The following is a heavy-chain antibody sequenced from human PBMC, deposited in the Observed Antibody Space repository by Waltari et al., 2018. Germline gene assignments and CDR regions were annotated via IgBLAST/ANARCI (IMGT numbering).Heavy chain of an antibody. Sequence: QVQLQESGPGLVKPSETLSLTCTVSGGSISSYYWSWIRQPPGKGLEWIGYIYYIGRTNSNPSPKSRVTISVDTSKNQFSLKLSSVTAADTAVYYCVYSGSYSSFDYWGQGTLVTVSS. CDR2: IYYIGRT. J-gene: IGHJ4*02. CDR1: GGSISSYY. V-gene: IGHV4-59*01. D-gene: IGHD1-26*01. CDR3: VYSGSYSSFDY.